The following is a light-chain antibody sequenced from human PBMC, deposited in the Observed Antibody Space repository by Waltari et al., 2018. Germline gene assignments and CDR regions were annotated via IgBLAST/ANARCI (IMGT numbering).Light chain of an antibody. J-gene: IGLJ3*02. CDR1: NSDVGTYNY. CDR3: NSYTSSSTLV. V-gene: IGLV2-14*01. Sequence: ASVSGSPGQWITISCTGSNSDVGTYNYVSWYQQHPGKAPKLMIYDVSKRPSGVSDRFSGSKSGNTASLTISGLQAEDEADYYCNSYTSSSTLVFGGGTKVTVL. CDR2: DVS.